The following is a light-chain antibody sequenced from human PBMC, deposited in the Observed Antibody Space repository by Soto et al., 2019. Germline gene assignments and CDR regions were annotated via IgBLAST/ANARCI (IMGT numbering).Light chain of an antibody. CDR2: EDR. Sequence: QSVLTQPASVSGSPGQSITISCTGASSDVGDYTYFSWYQQVPGKAPKLMIYEDRNRPSGVSNRFSGSKSGTTASLTISGLQAEDEADYYCTSYTRTNPPVFGTGTKVTVL. CDR1: SSDVGDYTY. J-gene: IGLJ1*01. CDR3: TSYTRTNPPV. V-gene: IGLV2-14*01.